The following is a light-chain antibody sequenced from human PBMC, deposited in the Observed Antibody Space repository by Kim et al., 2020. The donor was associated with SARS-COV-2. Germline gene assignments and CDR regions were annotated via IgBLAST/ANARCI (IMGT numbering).Light chain of an antibody. CDR2: QDT. CDR3: QAWDNNTAV. CDR1: KLGDKY. V-gene: IGLV3-1*01. Sequence: VSPGQTASITCSGDKLGDKYASWYQQKPGQSPVLVIYQDTKRPSGIPERFSGSNSGNTASLTISGTQAMDEADYYCQAWDNNTAVFGTGTKVTVL. J-gene: IGLJ1*01.